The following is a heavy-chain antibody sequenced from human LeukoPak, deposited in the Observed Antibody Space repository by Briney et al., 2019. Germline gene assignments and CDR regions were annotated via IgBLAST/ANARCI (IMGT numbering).Heavy chain of an antibody. CDR1: GGSISSYY. Sequence: SETLSLTCTVSGGSISSYYWSWIQQPPGKGLEWIGYIYYSGSTNYNPSLKSRVTISVDTSKNQFSLKLSSVTAADTAVYYCARDFNNYFDYWGQGTLVTVSS. J-gene: IGHJ4*02. CDR2: IYYSGST. CDR3: ARDFNNYFDY. V-gene: IGHV4-59*01.